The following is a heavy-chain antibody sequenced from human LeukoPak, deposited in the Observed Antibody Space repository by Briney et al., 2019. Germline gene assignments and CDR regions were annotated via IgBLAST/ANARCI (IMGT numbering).Heavy chain of an antibody. CDR1: GLPFREAW. CDR2: XXSKNHGGTA. CDR3: AKDVPLTGGGALVY. J-gene: IGHJ4*02. V-gene: IGHV3-15*01. Sequence: GGSLRLSCTASGLPFREAWMTWVRLAPGKGLXXXXXXXSKNHGGTAEYAASVRGRFTISRDDSKNTIYLEMYRLRTDDTAIYYCAKDVPLTGGGALVYWGQGAPVTVSS. D-gene: IGHD1-26*01.